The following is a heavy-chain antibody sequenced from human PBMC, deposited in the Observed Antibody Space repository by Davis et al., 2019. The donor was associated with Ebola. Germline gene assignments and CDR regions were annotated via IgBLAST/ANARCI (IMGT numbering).Heavy chain of an antibody. J-gene: IGHJ4*02. V-gene: IGHV3-21*01. CDR1: GFTFSRYW. CDR3: AREDFDY. Sequence: GESLKISCAASGFTFSRYWMSWVRQAPGKGLEWVSSISSSSSYIYYADSVKGRFTISRDNAKNSLYLQMNSLRAEDTAVYYCAREDFDYWGQGTLVTVSS. CDR2: ISSSSSYI.